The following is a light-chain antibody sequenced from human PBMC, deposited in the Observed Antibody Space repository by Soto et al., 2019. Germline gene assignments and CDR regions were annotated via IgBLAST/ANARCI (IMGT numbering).Light chain of an antibody. CDR1: QSVSSD. V-gene: IGKV3-11*01. CDR2: GAS. CDR3: QQRSNWPHT. Sequence: EIVMTQSPATLSVSPGERATLSCRASQSVSSDLAWYHQKPGQAPRLLIYGASTRATGIPARFSGSGSGTDFTLTISSLEPEDFAVYYCQQRSNWPHTFGPGTKLEIK. J-gene: IGKJ2*01.